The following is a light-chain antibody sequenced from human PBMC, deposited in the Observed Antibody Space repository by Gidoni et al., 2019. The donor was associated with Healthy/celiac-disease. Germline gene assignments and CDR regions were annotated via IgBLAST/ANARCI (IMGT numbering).Light chain of an antibody. CDR1: QNVSSSY. Sequence: EIVLTQSPGTLSLSPGERATLSCRASQNVSSSYLAWYQQKPGQAPRLLIYGASSRATGIPDRFSGSGSGTDFTLTISRLEPEEFAVYYCQQYGSSPEGITFGPGTKVDIK. J-gene: IGKJ3*01. CDR2: GAS. V-gene: IGKV3-20*01. CDR3: QQYGSSPEGIT.